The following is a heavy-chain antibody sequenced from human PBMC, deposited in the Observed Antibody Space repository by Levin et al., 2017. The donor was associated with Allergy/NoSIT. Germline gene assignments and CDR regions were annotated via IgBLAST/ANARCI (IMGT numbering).Heavy chain of an antibody. J-gene: IGHJ4*02. CDR2: IYDSGTS. V-gene: IGHV4-39*01. CDR3: ARRPLQSPWYFDF. Sequence: SETLSLTCTVSGVSISSGNYYWAWIRQPPGKGLEWIASIYDSGTSYYMPSLQSRVTISLEVSKNQFSLRLRPVTATDTAIYFCARRPLQSPWYFDFWGQGTLVRVSS. CDR1: GVSISSGNYY.